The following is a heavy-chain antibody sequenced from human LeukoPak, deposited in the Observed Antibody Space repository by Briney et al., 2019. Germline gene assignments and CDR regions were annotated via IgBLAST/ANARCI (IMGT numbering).Heavy chain of an antibody. V-gene: IGHV6-1*01. CDR1: GDSVSSNSVT. J-gene: IGHJ5*02. CDR2: TYYRSTWYN. CDR3: ARRLTQYDCFDP. Sequence: SQTLSLTCAISGDSVSSNSVTWNWIRQSPSRGLEWLGRTYYRSTWYNDYAISVRGRVTVNPDTSKNQFSLHLNSVTPEDTAVYYCARRLTQYDCFDPWGQGILVTVSS. D-gene: IGHD2-2*01.